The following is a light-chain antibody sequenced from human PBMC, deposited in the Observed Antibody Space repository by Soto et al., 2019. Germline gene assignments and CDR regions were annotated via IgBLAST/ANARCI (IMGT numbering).Light chain of an antibody. Sequence: DVVMTQSPLSLPVTLGQSASISCRSSQSVVYSDGIAYLSWFQQRPGQSPRRLIYKASNRDSGVXDXXIGSGSGTDFTLTISRVEAEDVGVYYCMQGTHWPPTFGRGTKVEIK. CDR2: KAS. CDR1: QSVVYSDGIAY. V-gene: IGKV2-30*01. J-gene: IGKJ1*01. CDR3: MQGTHWPPT.